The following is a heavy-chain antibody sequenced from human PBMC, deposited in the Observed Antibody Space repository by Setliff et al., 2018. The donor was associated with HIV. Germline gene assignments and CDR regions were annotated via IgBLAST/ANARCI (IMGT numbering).Heavy chain of an antibody. CDR3: ARDSRDIVVVIAPEPEPYYYYGMDV. CDR1: GDTFNSHA. D-gene: IGHD2-15*01. J-gene: IGHJ6*04. CDR2: IIPIFGTP. Sequence: SVKVSCKASGDTFNSHAISWVRQAPGQGLEWMGGIIPIFGTPNYAQKFKGRLTTTADESTSTVYMELSSLRSEDTAVYYCARDSRDIVVVIAPEPEPYYYYGMDVWGEGTTVTVSS. V-gene: IGHV1-69*13.